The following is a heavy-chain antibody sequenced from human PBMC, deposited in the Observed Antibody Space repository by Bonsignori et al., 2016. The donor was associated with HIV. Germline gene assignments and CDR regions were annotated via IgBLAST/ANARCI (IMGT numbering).Heavy chain of an antibody. J-gene: IGHJ4*02. V-gene: IGHV3-7*03. D-gene: IGHD1-1*01. CDR3: ARGGSENGHY. CDR2: IKQDGSEK. Sequence: WIRQPPGKGLEWVANIKQDGSEKYYLDSVKGRFTISRDNAKNSLYLQMNSLRADDTAVYYCARGGSENGHYWGQGSLVTVSS.